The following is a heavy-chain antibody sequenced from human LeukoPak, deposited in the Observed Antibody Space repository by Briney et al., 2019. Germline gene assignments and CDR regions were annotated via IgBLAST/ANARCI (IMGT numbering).Heavy chain of an antibody. D-gene: IGHD3-22*01. V-gene: IGHV3-23*01. CDR3: ARDPHYYDSSGLPQYSQH. Sequence: PGGSLRLSCAASGFTFSSYAMSWVRQAPGKGLEWVSAISGSGGSTYYADSVKGRFTISRDNAKNSLYLQMNSLRAEDTAVYYCARDPHYYDSSGLPQYSQHWGQGTLVTVSS. CDR2: ISGSGGST. CDR1: GFTFSSYA. J-gene: IGHJ1*01.